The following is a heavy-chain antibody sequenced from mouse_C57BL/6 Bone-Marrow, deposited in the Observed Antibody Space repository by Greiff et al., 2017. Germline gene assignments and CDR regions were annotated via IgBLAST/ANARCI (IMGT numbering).Heavy chain of an antibody. CDR1: GYTFTSYW. CDR3: ARITTVVATWYFDV. V-gene: IGHV1-74*01. CDR2: IHPSDSDT. D-gene: IGHD1-1*01. Sequence: QVQLQQPGAELVKPGASVKVSCKASGYTFTSYWMHWVKQRPGQGLEWIGRIHPSDSDTNYNQKFKGKATLTVDKSSSTAYIQLSSLTSEDSAVYYCARITTVVATWYFDVWGTGTTVTVSS. J-gene: IGHJ1*03.